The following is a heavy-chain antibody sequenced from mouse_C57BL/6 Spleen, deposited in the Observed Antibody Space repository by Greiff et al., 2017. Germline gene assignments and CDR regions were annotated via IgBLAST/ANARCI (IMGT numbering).Heavy chain of an antibody. D-gene: IGHD3-2*02. Sequence: QVQLQQPGAELVKPGASVKLSCKASGYTFTSYWMQWVKQRPGQGLEWIGEIDPSDSYTNYNQKFKGKATLTVDTSSSTAYMQLSSLTSEDSAVYYCARGTAQATSYAMDYWGQGTSVTVSS. CDR3: ARGTAQATSYAMDY. CDR1: GYTFTSYW. J-gene: IGHJ4*01. CDR2: IDPSDSYT. V-gene: IGHV1-50*01.